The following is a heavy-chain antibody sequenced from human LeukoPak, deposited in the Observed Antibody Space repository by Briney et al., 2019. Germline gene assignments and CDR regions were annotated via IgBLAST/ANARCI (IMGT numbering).Heavy chain of an antibody. Sequence: SGGPLRLSCAASGFTFRRFEMNWAPQAPGEGLEWVSYMSSSGRTIYHADSVKGRFTISRDNAKNSLYLQKNSRRGEDTAVYYCARDRGVSTVYWGQGTLVTVSS. J-gene: IGHJ4*02. CDR2: MSSSGRTI. V-gene: IGHV3-48*03. D-gene: IGHD4-11*01. CDR1: GFTFRRFE. CDR3: ARDRGVSTVY.